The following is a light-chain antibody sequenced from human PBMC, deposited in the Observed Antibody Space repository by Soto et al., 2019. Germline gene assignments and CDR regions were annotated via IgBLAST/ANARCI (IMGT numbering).Light chain of an antibody. CDR2: KAS. J-gene: IGKJ1*01. CDR3: QQYKSYST. CDR1: QTIINW. Sequence: DIQMTQSPATLSASVGDRVTITCRASQTIINWLAWYQQKPGKAPKLLIYKASTLEGEVPSRFSGSGSGTEFTLTINNLQPDDLATYICQQYKSYSTFGRGTKVDI. V-gene: IGKV1-5*03.